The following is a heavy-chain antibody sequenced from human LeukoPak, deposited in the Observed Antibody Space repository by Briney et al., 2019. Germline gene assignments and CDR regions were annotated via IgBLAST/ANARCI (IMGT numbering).Heavy chain of an antibody. CDR1: GGSISSGDYY. Sequence: PSQTLSLTCTVSGGSISSGDYYWSWIRQPPGKGLEWIGYIYYSGSTYYNPSLKSRVTISVDTSKNQFSLKLSSVTAADTAVYYCARGRRTVTTPFDYWGQGTLVTVSS. CDR3: ARGRRTVTTPFDY. J-gene: IGHJ4*02. D-gene: IGHD4-17*01. V-gene: IGHV4-30-4*01. CDR2: IYYSGST.